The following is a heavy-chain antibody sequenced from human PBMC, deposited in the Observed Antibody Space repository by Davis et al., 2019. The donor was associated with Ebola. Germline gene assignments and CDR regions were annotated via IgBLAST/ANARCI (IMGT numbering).Heavy chain of an antibody. CDR2: SGTGGNT. V-gene: IGHV3-23*01. Sequence: GESLKISCAASGFTFSGSAMHWVRQAPGKGLEWVSSSGTGGNTYYADSVKGRFTISRDNSKSTLYLQMNSLRAEDTATYFCAKSADLESWGQGTLVTVSS. J-gene: IGHJ4*02. CDR3: AKSADLES. CDR1: GFTFSGSA.